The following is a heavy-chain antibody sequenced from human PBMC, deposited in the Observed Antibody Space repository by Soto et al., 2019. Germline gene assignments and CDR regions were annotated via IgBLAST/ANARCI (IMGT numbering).Heavy chain of an antibody. CDR1: GGSISSSNW. Sequence: QVQLQESGPGLVKPSGTLSLTCAVSGGSISSSNWWSWVRQPPGKGLEWIGEIYHSGSTNYNPSLKSRVPIPVDKSKNHFSLKLRSVTAADTAVYYCARVEAEWLHLDYWGQGTLVTVSS. CDR3: ARVEAEWLHLDY. D-gene: IGHD3-3*01. J-gene: IGHJ4*02. V-gene: IGHV4-4*02. CDR2: IYHSGST.